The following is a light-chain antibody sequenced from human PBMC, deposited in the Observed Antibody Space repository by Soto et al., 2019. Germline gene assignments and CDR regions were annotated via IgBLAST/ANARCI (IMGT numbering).Light chain of an antibody. Sequence: QSLLTQSPSASATPGQRVTISCSGSSSNIGRNTVNWFQQLPGTAPKLLIYPNNQRPSGVPDRFSGSKSGTSASLAISGLQSDDEADYDCAAWDDSLNAWVFGGGTKLTVL. CDR1: SSNIGRNT. CDR2: PNN. J-gene: IGLJ3*02. V-gene: IGLV1-44*01. CDR3: AAWDDSLNAWV.